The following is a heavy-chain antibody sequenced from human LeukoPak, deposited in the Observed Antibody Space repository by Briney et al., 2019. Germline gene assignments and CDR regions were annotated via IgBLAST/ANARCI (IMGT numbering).Heavy chain of an antibody. V-gene: IGHV4-34*01. J-gene: IGHJ5*02. CDR1: GGSFSGYY. D-gene: IGHD2-15*01. CDR3: ARIGLLRSWLDP. Sequence: SETLSLTCAVYGGSFSGYYWSWIRQPPGKGLEWIGEINHSGSTNYNPSLKSRVTISVDTSKNQFSLKLSSVTAADTAVYYCARIGLLRSWLDPWGQGTLVTVSS. CDR2: INHSGST.